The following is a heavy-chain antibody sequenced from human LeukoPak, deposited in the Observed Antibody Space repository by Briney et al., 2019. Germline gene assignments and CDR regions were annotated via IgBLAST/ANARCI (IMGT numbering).Heavy chain of an antibody. CDR2: IIPIFGTA. V-gene: IGHV1-69*13. CDR3: ARDKRRYYDSSGYYLHFDY. D-gene: IGHD3-22*01. Sequence: SVKVSCKASGGTFSSYAISWVRQAPGQGLEWMGGIIPIFGTANYAQKFQGRVTITADESTSTAYMELSSLRSEDTAVYYCARDKRRYYDSSGYYLHFDYWGQGTLVTVSS. CDR1: GGTFSSYA. J-gene: IGHJ4*02.